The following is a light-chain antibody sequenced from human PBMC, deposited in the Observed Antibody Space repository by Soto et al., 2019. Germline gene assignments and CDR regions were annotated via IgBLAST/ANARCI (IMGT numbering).Light chain of an antibody. Sequence: DIVMTQSPDSLAVSLGERATINCKSRQSVLYSSNNKNDLAWYQQKPGQPPKLLMYWASTRESGVPDRFSGSGSGPDFTLTISSLQAEDVAVYYCQQYYSTPYTFGQGTKLEIK. CDR2: WAS. V-gene: IGKV4-1*01. CDR3: QQYYSTPYT. CDR1: QSVLYSSNNKND. J-gene: IGKJ2*01.